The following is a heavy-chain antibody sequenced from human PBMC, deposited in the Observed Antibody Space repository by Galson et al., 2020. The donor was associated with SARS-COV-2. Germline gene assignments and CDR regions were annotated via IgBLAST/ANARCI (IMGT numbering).Heavy chain of an antibody. V-gene: IGHV3-30*01. CDR3: ARDKGFNSPVFDF. Sequence: GESLKISCAASGFTFSSYAMHWVRQAPGKGLHWVAVISYDGLDRYYADSGKGRFTISRDNSKNALYLQMHSLRAEDTAVYYCARDKGFNSPVFDFWGQGALVTVSS. D-gene: IGHD3-10*01. CDR2: ISYDGLDR. J-gene: IGHJ4*02. CDR1: GFTFSSYA.